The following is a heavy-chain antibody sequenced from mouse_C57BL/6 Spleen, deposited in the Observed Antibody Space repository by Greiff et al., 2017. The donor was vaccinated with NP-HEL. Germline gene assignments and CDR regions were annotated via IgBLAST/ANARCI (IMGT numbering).Heavy chain of an antibody. CDR3: ARWTVVATDYAMDY. J-gene: IGHJ4*01. Sequence: QVQLQQSGAELARPGASVKLSCKASGYTFTSYGISWVKQRPGQGLEWIGEIYPRSGNTYYNEKFKGKATLTADKSSSTAYMELRSLTSEDSAVYFCARWTVVATDYAMDYWGQGTSVTVSS. D-gene: IGHD1-1*01. CDR2: IYPRSGNT. CDR1: GYTFTSYG. V-gene: IGHV1-81*01.